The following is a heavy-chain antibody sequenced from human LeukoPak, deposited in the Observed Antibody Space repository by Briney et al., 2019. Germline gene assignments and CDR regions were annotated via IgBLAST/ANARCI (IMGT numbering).Heavy chain of an antibody. J-gene: IGHJ5*02. D-gene: IGHD3-10*01. Sequence: PSETLSLTCTVSGGSISSYYWSWIRQPAGKGLEWIGRIYTSGSTNYNPSLKSRVTMSVDTSKSQFSLKLSSVTAADTAVYYCARVVWFGEAQAEKTTNWFDPWGQGTLVTVSS. CDR1: GGSISSYY. CDR3: ARVVWFGEAQAEKTTNWFDP. CDR2: IYTSGST. V-gene: IGHV4-4*07.